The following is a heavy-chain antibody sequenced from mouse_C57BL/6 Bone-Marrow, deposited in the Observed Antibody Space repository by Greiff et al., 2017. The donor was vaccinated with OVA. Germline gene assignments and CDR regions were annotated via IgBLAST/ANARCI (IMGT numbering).Heavy chain of an antibody. CDR3: ARGGSSGYYYAMDY. Sequence: VQLQQPGAELVMPGASVKLSCKASGYTFTSYWMHWVKQRPGQGLEWIGELDPSDSYTNYNQKFKGKSTLTVDKSSSTAYMQLSSLTSEDSAVYYCARGGSSGYYYAMDYWGQGTSVTVSS. CDR2: LDPSDSYT. D-gene: IGHD3-2*02. J-gene: IGHJ4*01. CDR1: GYTFTSYW. V-gene: IGHV1-69*01.